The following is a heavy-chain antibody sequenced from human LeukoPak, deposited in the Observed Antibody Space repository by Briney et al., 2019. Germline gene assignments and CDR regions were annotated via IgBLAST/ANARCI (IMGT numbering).Heavy chain of an antibody. CDR2: IYYSGST. V-gene: IGHV4-59*02. Sequence: SETLSLTCTVSGGSVSSYYWSWIRQPPGKGLEWIGYIYYSGSTNYNPSLKSRVTISVDTSKNQFSLKLSSVTAADTAVYYCAGESLSSSSLFDYWGQGTLVTVSS. D-gene: IGHD6-13*01. CDR3: AGESLSSSSLFDY. CDR1: GGSVSSYY. J-gene: IGHJ4*02.